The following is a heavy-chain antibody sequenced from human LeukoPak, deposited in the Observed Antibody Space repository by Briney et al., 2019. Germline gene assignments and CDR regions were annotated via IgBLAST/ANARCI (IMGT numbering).Heavy chain of an antibody. Sequence: GGSLRLSCAASGFTVSSNYMSWVRQAPGKGLEWVSVIYTGGSTYYADSVKGRFTISRDNSKNTLYLQMNSLRAEDTAVYYCAKDRYYYGSGSYFGYYYGTDVWGQGTTVTVSS. CDR3: AKDRYYYGSGSYFGYYYGTDV. V-gene: IGHV3-66*01. CDR1: GFTVSSNY. CDR2: IYTGGST. D-gene: IGHD3-10*01. J-gene: IGHJ6*02.